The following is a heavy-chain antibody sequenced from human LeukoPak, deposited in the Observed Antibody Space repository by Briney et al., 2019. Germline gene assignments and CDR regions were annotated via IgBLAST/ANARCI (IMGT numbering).Heavy chain of an antibody. CDR2: IYYSGST. CDR1: GGSISSYY. J-gene: IGHJ3*02. Sequence: SETLSLTCTVSGGSISSYYWSWIRQPPGKGLEWIGYIYYSGSTNYNPSLKSRVTVSVDTSKNQFSLKLSSVTAADTAVYYCAREERWLQKRGPYDAFDIWGQGTMATVSS. V-gene: IGHV4-59*01. D-gene: IGHD5-24*01. CDR3: AREERWLQKRGPYDAFDI.